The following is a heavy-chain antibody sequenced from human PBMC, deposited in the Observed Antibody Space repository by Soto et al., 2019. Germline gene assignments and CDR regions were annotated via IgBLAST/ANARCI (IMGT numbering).Heavy chain of an antibody. J-gene: IGHJ6*03. Sequence: SDTLSLTCTVSGGSISSYYWSWIRQPPGKGLEWIGYIYYSGSTNYNPSLKSRVTISVDTSKNQFSLKLSSVTAADTAVYYCARRGLEGYSYMDVWGKGTTVNVSS. CDR2: IYYSGST. D-gene: IGHD4-4*01. CDR1: GGSISSYY. CDR3: ARRGLEGYSYMDV. V-gene: IGHV4-59*08.